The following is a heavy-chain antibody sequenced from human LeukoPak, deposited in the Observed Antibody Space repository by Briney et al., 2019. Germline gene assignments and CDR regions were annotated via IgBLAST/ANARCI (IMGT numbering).Heavy chain of an antibody. CDR1: GYSISSDYY. D-gene: IGHD5-18*01. Sequence: TSETLSLTCTVSGYSISSDYYWGWIRQPPGRGLEWIGTIYHSGSTYYNPSLKSRVTISVDTSKNQFSLRLSSVTAADTAVYYCARDKGYSYGTDPWGQGTLVTVSS. V-gene: IGHV4-38-2*02. CDR3: ARDKGYSYGTDP. CDR2: IYHSGST. J-gene: IGHJ5*02.